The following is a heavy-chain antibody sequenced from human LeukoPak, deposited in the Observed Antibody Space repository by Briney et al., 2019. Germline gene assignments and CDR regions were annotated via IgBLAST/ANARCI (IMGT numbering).Heavy chain of an antibody. CDR2: INPSGGST. CDR1: GGTFSSYA. V-gene: IGHV1-46*01. D-gene: IGHD7-27*01. Sequence: ASVKVSCKASGGTFSSYAISWVRQAPGQGLEWMGVINPSGGSTTYAQKFQGRVTMTRDTSTSTVYMELSSLRSEDTAVYYCARGPWAYFDYWGQGTLVTVSS. CDR3: ARGPWAYFDY. J-gene: IGHJ4*02.